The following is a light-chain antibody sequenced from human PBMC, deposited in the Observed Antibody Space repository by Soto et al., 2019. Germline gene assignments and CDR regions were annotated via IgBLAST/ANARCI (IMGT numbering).Light chain of an antibody. CDR2: CAS. V-gene: IGKV3-20*01. CDR3: QQYGSSRYT. J-gene: IGKJ2*01. Sequence: EIVLTQSPGTLSLSPGERATLSCRASQSVSSSYLAWYQQKPGQAPRLLIYCASSRATGIPDRFSGSGSGKDFTLTISRLEPEDFAVYYCQQYGSSRYTFGQGPKLQI. CDR1: QSVSSSY.